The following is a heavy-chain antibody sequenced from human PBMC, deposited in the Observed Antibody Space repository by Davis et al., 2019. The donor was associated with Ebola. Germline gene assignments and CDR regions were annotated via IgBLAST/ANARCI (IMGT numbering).Heavy chain of an antibody. V-gene: IGHV1-8*01. J-gene: IGHJ4*02. CDR3: ARERTNRGFDF. D-gene: IGHD7-27*01. CDR1: GYSFISYD. Sequence: AASVKVSCKASGYSFISYDINWVRQATGQGLEWMGWMNPNSANTAFAQKFQGRVTMTRNTSTSTAYMELRGLTSEDTAVYFCARERTNRGFDFWGQGTLVSVSS. CDR2: MNPNSANT.